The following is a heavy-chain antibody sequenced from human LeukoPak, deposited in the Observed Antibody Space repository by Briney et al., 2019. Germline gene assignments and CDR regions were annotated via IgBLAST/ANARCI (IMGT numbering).Heavy chain of an antibody. V-gene: IGHV4-34*01. D-gene: IGHD6-19*01. Sequence: PSETLSLTCAVYGGSFSGYYWSWIRQPPGKGLEWIGEINHSGSTNYNPSLKSRVTISVDTSKNQFSLKLSSVTAADTAVYYCATGLRKWLVLDYWGQGTLVTVSS. J-gene: IGHJ4*02. CDR1: GGSFSGYY. CDR3: ATGLRKWLVLDY. CDR2: INHSGST.